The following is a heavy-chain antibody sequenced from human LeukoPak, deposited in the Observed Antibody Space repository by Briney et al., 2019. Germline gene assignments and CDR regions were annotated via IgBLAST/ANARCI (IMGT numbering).Heavy chain of an antibody. CDR1: GYTFTTYT. Sequence: ASVKVSCKASGYTFTTYTMHWVRQAPGQRPEWMGWINADTGNTKCSQEFQGRLTITRDTSASTVYMDLSSLKSEDMAVYYCARSGGSRGTVTPPGDFWGQGTLVTVSS. V-gene: IGHV1-3*03. CDR2: INADTGNT. CDR3: ARSGGSRGTVTPPGDF. D-gene: IGHD4-17*01. J-gene: IGHJ4*02.